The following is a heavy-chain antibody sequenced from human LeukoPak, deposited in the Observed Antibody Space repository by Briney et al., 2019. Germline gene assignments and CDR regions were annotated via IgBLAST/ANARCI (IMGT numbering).Heavy chain of an antibody. D-gene: IGHD3-10*01. V-gene: IGHV7-4-1*02. Sequence: ASVKVSCKASGYTFTSYAMNWVRQAPGQGLEWMGWINTNTGNPTYAQGFTGRIVFSLDTSVSTAYLQISSLKAEDTAVYYCVREGSGSYYNEGYNWFDPWGQGTLVTVSS. J-gene: IGHJ5*02. CDR1: GYTFTSYA. CDR2: INTNTGNP. CDR3: VREGSGSYYNEGYNWFDP.